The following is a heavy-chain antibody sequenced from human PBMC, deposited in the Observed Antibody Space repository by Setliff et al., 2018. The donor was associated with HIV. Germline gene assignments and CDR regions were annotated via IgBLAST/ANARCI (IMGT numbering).Heavy chain of an antibody. CDR1: GGSISSYY. D-gene: IGHD3-10*01. Sequence: SETLSLTCTVSGGSISSYYWSWIRQPPGKGLEWIGYIYTSGSTNYNPSLKSRVTISLDTSKNQFSLKLSSVTPEDTAVYYCARGSYGSGLRWGQGTLVTVSS. V-gene: IGHV4-4*09. CDR3: ARGSYGSGLR. CDR2: IYTSGST. J-gene: IGHJ4*02.